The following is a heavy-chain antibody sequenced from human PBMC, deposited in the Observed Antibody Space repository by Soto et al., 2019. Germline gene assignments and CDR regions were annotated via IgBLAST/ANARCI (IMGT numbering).Heavy chain of an antibody. CDR1: GFTFTSSA. J-gene: IGHJ6*02. D-gene: IGHD3-3*01. CDR2: IVVGSGNA. Sequence: SVKVSCKASGFTFTSSAVQWVRQARGQRLEWIGWIVVGSGNANYAQKFQERVTITRDMSTSTAYMELSSLRSEDTAVYYCAADLEGYSIFGVVIGYYGMDVWGQGTTVTVSS. V-gene: IGHV1-58*01. CDR3: AADLEGYSIFGVVIGYYGMDV.